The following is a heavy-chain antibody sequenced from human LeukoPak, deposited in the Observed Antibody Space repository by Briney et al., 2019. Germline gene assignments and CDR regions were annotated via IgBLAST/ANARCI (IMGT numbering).Heavy chain of an antibody. V-gene: IGHV3-23*01. J-gene: IGHJ3*01. CDR1: GFVFDTFA. CDR2: ISGSGGTT. CDR3: AKDLFGDWTALHV. Sequence: GGSLRLSCAASGFVFDTFAMDWVRQAPGKGLEWVSLISGSGGTTVYSDYVKGRFTISRDNSKNTAYLEMNTLRSDDTAVYWCAKDLFGDWTALHVWGRGTVVTVSS. D-gene: IGHD3-10*02.